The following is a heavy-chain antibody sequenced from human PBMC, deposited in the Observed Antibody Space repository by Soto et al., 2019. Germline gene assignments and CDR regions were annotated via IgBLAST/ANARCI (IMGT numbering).Heavy chain of an antibody. CDR2: IIPILGIA. Sequence: QVKLVQSGAEVKKPGSSVKVSCKASGGTFSSYIISWVRQAPGQGLEWMGRIIPILGIANYAQKFQGRVTITADISTSTAYMELSSLRSEDTAVYYCARFPQTAIVGAAYFDYWGQGTLVTVSS. J-gene: IGHJ4*02. D-gene: IGHD1-26*01. CDR3: ARFPQTAIVGAAYFDY. CDR1: GGTFSSYI. V-gene: IGHV1-69*02.